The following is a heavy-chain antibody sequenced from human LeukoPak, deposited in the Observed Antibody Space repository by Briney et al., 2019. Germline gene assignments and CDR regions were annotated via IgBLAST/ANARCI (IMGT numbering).Heavy chain of an antibody. CDR3: ARDPYDILTGSNFDY. V-gene: IGHV3-66*01. J-gene: IGHJ4*02. CDR1: GFTVSSNY. Sequence: GGSLRLSCAASGFTVSSNYMSWVRQAPGKGLEWVSVIYSGGSTYYADSVKGRFTISRDNSKNTLYLQMNSLRAEDTAVYYCARDPYDILTGSNFDYWGQGTLVTVSS. D-gene: IGHD3-9*01. CDR2: IYSGGST.